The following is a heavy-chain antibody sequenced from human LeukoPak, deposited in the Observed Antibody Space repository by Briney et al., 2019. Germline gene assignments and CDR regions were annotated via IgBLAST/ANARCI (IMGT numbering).Heavy chain of an antibody. V-gene: IGHV1-2*02. D-gene: IGHD5-18*01. CDR1: GYTFIGYY. CDR3: AREGYTAIDTNWFDP. CDR2: INPNTGVT. J-gene: IGHJ5*02. Sequence: ASVKVSCKASGYTFIGYYLHWVRQAPGQGLEWMGWINPNTGVTNYAQRFQGRVTLTRDTSISTAYMELSRLRSDDTAVYYCAREGYTAIDTNWFDPWGLGSLVTVFS.